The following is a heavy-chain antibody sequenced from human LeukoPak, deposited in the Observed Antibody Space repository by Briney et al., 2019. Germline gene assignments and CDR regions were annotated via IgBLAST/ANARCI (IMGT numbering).Heavy chain of an antibody. CDR2: ISYDGSNK. CDR3: AKDTGPRYGDYEGLFDY. Sequence: GGSLRLSCAASGFTFSSYGMHWVRQAPGKGLEWVAVISYDGSNKYYADSVKGRFTISRDNSKNTLYLQMNSLRAEDTAVYYCAKDTGPRYGDYEGLFDYWGQGTLVTVSS. CDR1: GFTFSSYG. D-gene: IGHD4-17*01. J-gene: IGHJ4*02. V-gene: IGHV3-30*18.